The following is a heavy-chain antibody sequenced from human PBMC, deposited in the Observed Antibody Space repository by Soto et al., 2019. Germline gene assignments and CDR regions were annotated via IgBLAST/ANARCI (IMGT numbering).Heavy chain of an antibody. CDR3: ARSTTSGDV. Sequence: EVQLVQSGGGLVQPGESLRLSCAASGFSFGSYIMNWVRQAPGKGLEWVSSITTSGGSRYYADSVRGRFTISRDNAKNALYLEMNSLRAGDTAVYYCARSTTSGDVWGQGTTVTVSS. CDR1: GFSFGSYI. J-gene: IGHJ6*02. CDR2: ITTSGGSR. V-gene: IGHV3-21*01. D-gene: IGHD2-2*01.